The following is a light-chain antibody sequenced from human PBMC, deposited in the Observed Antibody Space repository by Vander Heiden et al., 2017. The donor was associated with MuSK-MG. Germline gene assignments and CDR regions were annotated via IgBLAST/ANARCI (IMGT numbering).Light chain of an antibody. CDR3: QQYNNWPRT. V-gene: IGKV3-15*01. J-gene: IGKJ1*01. CDR2: GAS. CDR1: QSVSSN. Sequence: EIVLTHSPPTLSLPPGETPSLSCRASQSVSSNLAWYQQKPGQAPRLLIYGASTRATGIPARFSGSGSGTEFTLTISSMQAEDFAVYYWQQYNNWPRTFGQGTKVEIK.